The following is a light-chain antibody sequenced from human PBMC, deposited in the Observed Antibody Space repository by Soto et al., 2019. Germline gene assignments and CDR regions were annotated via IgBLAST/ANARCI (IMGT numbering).Light chain of an antibody. V-gene: IGLV1-44*01. CDR2: SNN. J-gene: IGLJ1*01. CDR1: SSNIGNNT. Sequence: QAVVTQPPSASGTPGQRVTISCSGSSSNIGNNTVNWYQQLPETAPKLLIYSNNYRPSGVPDRFSGSKSGTSASLAISGLQSEDEADYYCATWDDSLNGYVFGTGTKLTVL. CDR3: ATWDDSLNGYV.